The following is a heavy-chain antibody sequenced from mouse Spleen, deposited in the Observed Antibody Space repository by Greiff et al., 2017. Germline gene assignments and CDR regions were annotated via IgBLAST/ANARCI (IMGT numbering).Heavy chain of an antibody. CDR2: ISSGSSTI. V-gene: IGHV5-17*01. CDR3: ARREYDYDVDYYAMDY. Sequence: EVKLMESGGGLVKPGGSLKLSCAASGFTFSDYGMHWVRQAPEKGLEWVAYISSGSSTIYYADTVKGRFTISRDNAKNTLFLQMTSLRSEDTAMYYCARREYDYDVDYYAMDYWGQGTSVTVSS. J-gene: IGHJ4*01. D-gene: IGHD2-4*01. CDR1: GFTFSDYG.